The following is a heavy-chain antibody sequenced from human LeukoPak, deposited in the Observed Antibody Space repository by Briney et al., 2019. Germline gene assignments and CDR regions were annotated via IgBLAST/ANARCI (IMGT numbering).Heavy chain of an antibody. V-gene: IGHV3-20*01. CDR2: INWNGGST. J-gene: IGHJ4*02. D-gene: IGHD3-22*01. Sequence: GGSLRLSCAASGFTFDDYGMSWVRQAPGKGLEWVSGINWNGGSTGYADSVKGRFTISRDNAKNSLYLQMNSLRAEDTALYHCARLHNYYDSSGYYVNWGQGTLVTVSS. CDR1: GFTFDDYG. CDR3: ARLHNYYDSSGYYVN.